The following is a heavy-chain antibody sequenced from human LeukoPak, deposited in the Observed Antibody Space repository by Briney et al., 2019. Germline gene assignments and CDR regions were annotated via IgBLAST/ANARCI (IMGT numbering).Heavy chain of an antibody. D-gene: IGHD2-2*01. CDR2: ISGRGGST. J-gene: IGHJ4*02. Sequence: GGSLRLSCAASGFTFSTYAMSWFRQAPEKGLEWVSTISGRGGSTYYADSVKGRFTISRDNSKNTLYLQMNSLRAEDTAVYYCAKDGCSSTSCYVDYWGQGTLVTVSS. CDR1: GFTFSTYA. V-gene: IGHV3-23*01. CDR3: AKDGCSSTSCYVDY.